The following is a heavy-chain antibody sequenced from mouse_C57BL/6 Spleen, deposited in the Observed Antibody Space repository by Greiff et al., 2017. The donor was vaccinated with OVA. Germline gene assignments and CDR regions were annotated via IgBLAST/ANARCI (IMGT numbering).Heavy chain of an antibody. CDR3: ARGGYYYGSSDYFDY. CDR1: GYTFTSYW. V-gene: IGHV1-52*01. Sequence: QVQLQQPGAELVRPGSSVKLSCKASGYTFTSYWMHWVKQRPIQGLEWIGNIDPSDSETHYNQKFKDKATLTVDKSSSTAYMQLSSLTSEDSAVYYCARGGYYYGSSDYFDYWGQGTTLTVSS. J-gene: IGHJ2*01. CDR2: IDPSDSET. D-gene: IGHD1-1*01.